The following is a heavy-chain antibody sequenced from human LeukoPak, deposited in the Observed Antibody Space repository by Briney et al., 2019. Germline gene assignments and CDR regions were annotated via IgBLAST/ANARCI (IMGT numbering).Heavy chain of an antibody. Sequence: GGSLRLSCAASGLTLSSYAMRWVRQAPGKGLEWVSSISGSGGSTYYADSVKGRFTISRDNPKNTLYLQMNSLRAEDTAVYYCAKVRSGTNYNSGTDVWGQGTTVTVSS. CDR3: AKVRSGTNYNSGTDV. V-gene: IGHV3-23*01. D-gene: IGHD1-14*01. CDR1: GLTLSSYA. CDR2: ISGSGGST. J-gene: IGHJ6*02.